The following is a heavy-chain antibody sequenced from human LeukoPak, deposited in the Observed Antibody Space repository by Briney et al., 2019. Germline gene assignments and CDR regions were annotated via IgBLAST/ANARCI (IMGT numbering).Heavy chain of an antibody. J-gene: IGHJ6*03. CDR2: INHSGST. CDR3: ARGDCSGGCYYYYYMDV. CDR1: GGSFSGYY. D-gene: IGHD2-15*01. Sequence: KSSETLSLTCAVYGGSFSGYYWSWIRQPPGKGLEWIGEINHSGSTNYNPSLKSRVTISVDTSKNQFSLKLSSVTAADTAVYYCARGDCSGGCYYYYYMDVWGKGTTVTVSS. V-gene: IGHV4-34*01.